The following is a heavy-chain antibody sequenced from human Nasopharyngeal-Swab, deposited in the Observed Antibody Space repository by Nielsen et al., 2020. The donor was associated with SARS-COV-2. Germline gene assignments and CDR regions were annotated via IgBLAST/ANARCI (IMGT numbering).Heavy chain of an antibody. Sequence: VTVSCKASGGTFSSYAISWVRQAPGQGLEWMGGIIPIFGTANYAQKFQGRVTITADESTSTAYMELSSLRSEDTAVYYCARVSRITGTTFFDYWGQGTLVTVSS. V-gene: IGHV1-69*13. CDR3: ARVSRITGTTFFDY. CDR2: IIPIFGTA. CDR1: GGTFSSYA. D-gene: IGHD1-7*01. J-gene: IGHJ4*02.